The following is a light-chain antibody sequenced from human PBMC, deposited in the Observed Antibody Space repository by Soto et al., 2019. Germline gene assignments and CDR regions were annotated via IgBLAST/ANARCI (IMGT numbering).Light chain of an antibody. J-gene: IGKJ5*01. V-gene: IGKV2-28*01. Sequence: IVLSQSPLSLSVSPGEPTSISCRSSESLTHRSGYHYLTCYLLKSGQPPQLLIYLASNRASGAPERFSGSGSGTHFTLTISRVENEDAGVYFCMQPLQPLITFGQGTRLEIK. CDR3: MQPLQPLIT. CDR1: ESLTHRSGYHY. CDR2: LAS.